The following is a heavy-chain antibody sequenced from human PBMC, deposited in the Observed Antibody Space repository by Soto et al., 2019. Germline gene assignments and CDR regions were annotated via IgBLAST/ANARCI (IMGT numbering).Heavy chain of an antibody. J-gene: IGHJ4*02. CDR1: GFTVSSNY. D-gene: IGHD3-22*01. CDR2: IYSGGST. Sequence: EVQLVESGGGLIQPGGSLRLSCAASGFTVSSNYMSWVRQAPGKGLEWVSVIYSGGSTYYADSVKGRFTISRDNSKNTLDLQMNSLRAEDTAVYYCARESITMIVVVPNFDYWGQGTLVTVSS. V-gene: IGHV3-53*01. CDR3: ARESITMIVVVPNFDY.